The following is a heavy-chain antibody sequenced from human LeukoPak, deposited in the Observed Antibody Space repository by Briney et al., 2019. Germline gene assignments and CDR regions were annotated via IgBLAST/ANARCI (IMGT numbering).Heavy chain of an antibody. Sequence: SVKVSCKASGGTFSSYANSWVRQAPGQGLEWMGGIIPIFGTANYAQKFQGRVTITADESTSTAYMELSSLRSEDTAVYYCARDEGITGTTWNWGQGTLVTVSS. CDR1: GGTFSSYA. CDR2: IIPIFGTA. CDR3: ARDEGITGTTWN. D-gene: IGHD1-20*01. V-gene: IGHV1-69*13. J-gene: IGHJ4*02.